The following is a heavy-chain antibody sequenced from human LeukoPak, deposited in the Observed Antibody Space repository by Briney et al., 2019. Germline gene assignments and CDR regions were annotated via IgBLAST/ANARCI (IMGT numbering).Heavy chain of an antibody. D-gene: IGHD3-3*01. Sequence: SETLSLTCTVSGGSISSYYWTWIRQPPGKGLEWIGYIYYSGNANYNPSLKSRVTISVDTSKNQFPLNLSSVTAADTAVYYCARLERWSLDYWGQGALVTVSS. CDR3: ARLERWSLDY. V-gene: IGHV4-59*08. CDR2: IYYSGNA. J-gene: IGHJ4*02. CDR1: GGSISSYY.